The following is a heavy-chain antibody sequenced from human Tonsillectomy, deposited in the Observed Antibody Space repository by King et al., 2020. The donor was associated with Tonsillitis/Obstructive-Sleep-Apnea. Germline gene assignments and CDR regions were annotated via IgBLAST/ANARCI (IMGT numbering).Heavy chain of an antibody. CDR1: GFSLSTSGVG. J-gene: IGHJ6*03. V-gene: IGHV2-5*02. D-gene: IGHD4-23*01. CDR3: ARAYGGNPYYTFYYIDV. Sequence: ITLKESGPTLVKPTQTLTLTCTFSGFSLSTSGVGVGWIRQPPGKALKWLALIYWDDDKRYSPSLKSRLTITKDTSKNQVVLTMTNMDPVDTATYYCARAYGGNPYYTFYYIDVWGKGTTVTVSS. CDR2: IYWDDDK.